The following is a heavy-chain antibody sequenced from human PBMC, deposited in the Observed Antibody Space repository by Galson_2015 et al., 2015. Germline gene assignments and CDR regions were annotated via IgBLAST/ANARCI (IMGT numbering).Heavy chain of an antibody. J-gene: IGHJ4*02. CDR1: GLTFSSHW. V-gene: IGHV3-74*01. CDR3: ARGGEMATIRPDY. CDR2: INSDGSST. D-gene: IGHD5-24*01. Sequence: CAASGLTFSSHWMHWVRQAPGKGLVWVSRINSDGSSTSYADSVKGRFTISRDNAKNTLYLQMNSLRAEDTAVYYCARGGEMATIRPDYWGQGTLVTVSS.